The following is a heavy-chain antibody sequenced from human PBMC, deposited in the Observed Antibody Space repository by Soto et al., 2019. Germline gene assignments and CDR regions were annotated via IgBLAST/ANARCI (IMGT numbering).Heavy chain of an antibody. Sequence: EVQLVESGGGLVKPGGSLRLSCAASGFTFSNAWMSWVRQAPGKGLEWVGRIKSKTDGGTTDYAAPVKGRFTISRDDSKNTLYLQMNSLKTEDTAVYYCTTYPLGPRGAFDIWGQGTMVTVSS. V-gene: IGHV3-15*01. CDR3: TTYPLGPRGAFDI. D-gene: IGHD3-10*01. CDR2: IKSKTDGGTT. CDR1: GFTFSNAW. J-gene: IGHJ3*02.